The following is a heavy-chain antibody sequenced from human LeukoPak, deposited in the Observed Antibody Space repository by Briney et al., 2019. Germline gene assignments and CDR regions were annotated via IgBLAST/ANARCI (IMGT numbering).Heavy chain of an antibody. V-gene: IGHV4-59*01. CDR2: NYCSGSN. CDR3: ARDGGYCSSTSCYGGWFDP. D-gene: IGHD2-2*01. CDR1: GDSISSYY. Sequence: SETLSLTCTISGDSISSYYWSWIRQPPGKGLEWVVYNYCSGSNNYNPSLKSRVNISVDTSKNQFSLQLRSVTAADTAVYYCARDGGYCSSTSCYGGWFDPRGQGTLVTVSS. J-gene: IGHJ5*02.